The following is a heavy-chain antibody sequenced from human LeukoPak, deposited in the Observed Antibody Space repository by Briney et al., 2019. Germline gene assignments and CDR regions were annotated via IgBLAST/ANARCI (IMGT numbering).Heavy chain of an antibody. J-gene: IGHJ5*02. D-gene: IGHD5-12*01. CDR3: ARAGYSGYDDNWFDP. CDR1: GYTFTGYY. Sequence: GASVKVSCKASGYTFTGYYMHWVRQAPGQGLEWMGWINPNSGGTNYAKKFQGRVTMTRDTSISTAYMELSRLRSDDTAVYYCARAGYSGYDDNWFDPWGQGTLVTVSS. CDR2: INPNSGGT. V-gene: IGHV1-2*02.